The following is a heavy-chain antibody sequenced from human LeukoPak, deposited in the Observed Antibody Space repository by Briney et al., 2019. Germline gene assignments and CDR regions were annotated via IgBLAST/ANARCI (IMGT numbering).Heavy chain of an antibody. CDR2: ISAYNGNT. V-gene: IGHV1-18*01. J-gene: IGHJ5*02. D-gene: IGHD5/OR15-5a*01. Sequence: ASVTVSCKASGYTFTSYGISWVRQAPGQGLEWMGWISAYNGNTNYAQKLQGRDTMTTDTSTSTAYMELRSLRSDDTAVYYCARYSGYSVQNWFDPWGQGTLVTVAS. CDR3: ARYSGYSVQNWFDP. CDR1: GYTFTSYG.